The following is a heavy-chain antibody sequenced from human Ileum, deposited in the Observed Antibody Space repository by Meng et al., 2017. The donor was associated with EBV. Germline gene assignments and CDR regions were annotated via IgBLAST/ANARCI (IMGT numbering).Heavy chain of an antibody. D-gene: IGHD2-8*01. CDR2: IFWDDAK. CDR3: AHKIVLEGIHS. Sequence: QIDLKELGPSPVTATQPPTPACTLSGFSLSSSGVAVGWIRQPPGKALEWLALIFWDDAKRYNPSLSSRLTITKDTSKNQVVLTMTNMDPVDTATYFCAHKIVLEGIHSWGQGTLVTVSS. J-gene: IGHJ4*02. V-gene: IGHV2-5*02. CDR1: GFSLSSSGVA.